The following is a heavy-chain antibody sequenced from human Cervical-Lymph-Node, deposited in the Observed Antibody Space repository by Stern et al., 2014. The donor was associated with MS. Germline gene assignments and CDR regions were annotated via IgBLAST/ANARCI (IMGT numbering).Heavy chain of an antibody. D-gene: IGHD2-15*01. CDR2: IYYSGST. J-gene: IGHJ5*02. V-gene: IGHV4-30-4*01. Sequence: QLQLQESGPGLVKPSQTLYLTCTVSGGSISSGDYYWSWIRQPPGKGLEWIGYIYYSGSTYYQPFLKIRGIISVDSSKHNFYMQLSSVTAADTAVYYCARGVGYVDEDINWFDPWGQGTLVTVSS. CDR1: GGSISSGDYY. CDR3: ARGVGYVDEDINWFDP.